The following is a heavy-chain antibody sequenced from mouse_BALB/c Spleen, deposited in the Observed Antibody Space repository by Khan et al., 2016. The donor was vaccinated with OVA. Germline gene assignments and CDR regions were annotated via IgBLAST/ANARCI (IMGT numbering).Heavy chain of an antibody. CDR2: ISYRGNT. D-gene: IGHD1-1*01. CDR3: ARVYGGDFDY. V-gene: IGHV3-2*02. J-gene: IGHJ2*01. Sequence: EVKLEVSGPGLVKPSQSLSLTCTVTGYSITSDYAWNWIRQFPGNKLEWMGFISYRGNTNYNPSLKSRISIPRDTSKNQFFLQLNSVTTEDTATYYCARVYGGDFDYWGQGTTLTVSS. CDR1: GYSITSDYA.